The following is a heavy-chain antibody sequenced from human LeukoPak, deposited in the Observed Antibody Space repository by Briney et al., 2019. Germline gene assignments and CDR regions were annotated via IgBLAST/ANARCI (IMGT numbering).Heavy chain of an antibody. V-gene: IGHV3-33*01. D-gene: IGHD3-22*01. CDR3: ARDLVHGSSGPYGWFDP. CDR2: IWYDGSNK. J-gene: IGHJ5*02. CDR1: GCTFSSYG. Sequence: GGSLRLSCAASGCTFSSYGMHWVRQAPGKGLERVAVIWYDGSNKYYADSVKARFTISRDNSKTPLYLQMNSLRAEDTAVYYCARDLVHGSSGPYGWFDPWGQGTLVTVSS.